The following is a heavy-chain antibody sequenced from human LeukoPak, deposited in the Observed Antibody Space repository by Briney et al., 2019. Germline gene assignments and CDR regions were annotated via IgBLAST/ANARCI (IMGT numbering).Heavy chain of an antibody. V-gene: IGHV1-8*01. CDR1: GYTFTSFD. CDR2: MKSNNGHT. D-gene: IGHD7-27*01. CDR3: ARGPPNWGMVGY. J-gene: IGHJ4*02. Sequence: ASVKVSCKASGYTFTSFDFNWVRQATGQGLEWMGWMKSNNGHTGYAQKFQRRVTMTRDTSISTAYMELSSLTFEDTAVYYCARGPPNWGMVGYWGQGTLVTVSS.